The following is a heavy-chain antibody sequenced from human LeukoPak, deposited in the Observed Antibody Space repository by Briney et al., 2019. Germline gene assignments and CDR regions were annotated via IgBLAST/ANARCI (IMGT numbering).Heavy chain of an antibody. CDR1: GYTFTSYD. Sequence: ASVKVSCKASGYTFTSYDINWVRQATGQGLEWMGWVNPNSGNTGYAQKFQGRVTMTRNTSISTAYMELSSLRSEDTAVYYCARGPIGYCSGGSCLSPYCSDYWGQGTLVTVSS. D-gene: IGHD2-15*01. CDR3: ARGPIGYCSGGSCLSPYCSDY. J-gene: IGHJ4*02. V-gene: IGHV1-8*01. CDR2: VNPNSGNT.